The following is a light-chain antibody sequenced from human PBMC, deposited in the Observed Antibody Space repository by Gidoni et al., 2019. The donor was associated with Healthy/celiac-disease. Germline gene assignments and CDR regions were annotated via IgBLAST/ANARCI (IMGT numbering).Light chain of an antibody. CDR1: SGHSSYA. Sequence: QLVLPQSPSPSASLGASVKLTCTLSSGHSSYAIAWHQQQPEKCPRYLIKLNSDVSHSKGDGIPDRCSGSSSGAERYLTITSLQSEDEADYYCQTWGTGISNWVFGGGTKLTVL. CDR2: LNSDVSH. V-gene: IGLV4-69*01. CDR3: QTWGTGISNWV. J-gene: IGLJ3*02.